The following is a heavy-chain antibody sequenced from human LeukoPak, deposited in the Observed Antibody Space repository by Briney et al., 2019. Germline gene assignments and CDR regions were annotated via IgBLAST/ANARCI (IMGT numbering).Heavy chain of an antibody. CDR2: IYYSGST. Sequence: SETLSLTCTVSGGSISSGAYYWNWIRQHPGKGLEWIGYIYYSGSTYYNPSLKSRVTMSVDTSKDQFSLKLSSVTAADTAVYYCAREVIEDWFDPWGQGTLVTVSS. V-gene: IGHV4-31*03. CDR1: GGSISSGAYY. CDR3: AREVIEDWFDP. D-gene: IGHD2/OR15-2a*01. J-gene: IGHJ5*02.